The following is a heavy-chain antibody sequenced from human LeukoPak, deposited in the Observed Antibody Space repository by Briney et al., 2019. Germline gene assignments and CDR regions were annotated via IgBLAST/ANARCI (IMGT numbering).Heavy chain of an antibody. CDR2: IYSSGST. J-gene: IGHJ6*02. V-gene: IGHV4-59*01. D-gene: IGHD2-2*01. CDR1: GASISSYH. Sequence: SETLSLASTVSGASISSYHWSWIRQPPGRGLEWIGSIYSSGSTNYNPSLKSRVTISVDTSKNQFSLKLKFVTAADTAVYYCARDLGYCSNTSCLSYGMDVWGQGTTVTVSS. CDR3: ARDLGYCSNTSCLSYGMDV.